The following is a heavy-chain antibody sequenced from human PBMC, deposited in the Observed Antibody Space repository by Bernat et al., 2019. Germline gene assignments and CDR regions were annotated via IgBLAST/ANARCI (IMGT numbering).Heavy chain of an antibody. CDR1: GGSISSSSYY. V-gene: IGHV4-39*01. Sequence: QLQLQESGPGLVKPSETLSLTCTVSGGSISSSSYYWGWIRQPPGKGLEWIGSIYYSGSTYYNPSLKSRVTISVDTSKNQFSLKLSYVTAADTAGYCWARYNRMTTGTTWGGDAFDIWGQGTMVTVSS. J-gene: IGHJ3*02. D-gene: IGHD4-17*01. CDR2: IYYSGST. CDR3: ARYNRMTTGTTWGGDAFDI.